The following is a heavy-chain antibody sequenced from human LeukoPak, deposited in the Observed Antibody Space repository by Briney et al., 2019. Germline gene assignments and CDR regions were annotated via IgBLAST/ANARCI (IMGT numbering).Heavy chain of an antibody. J-gene: IGHJ5*02. CDR1: GYTFTSYG. CDR3: ARVKYIAAAGRIWLDP. D-gene: IGHD6-13*01. Sequence: ASVTVSCMASGYTFTSYGISWVRQAPGQGLEWMGWISAYNGNTNYAQKLQGRVTMTTDTSTNTAYMELRSLRSDDTAVYYCARVKYIAAAGRIWLDPWGEGTLVTVSS. V-gene: IGHV1-18*01. CDR2: ISAYNGNT.